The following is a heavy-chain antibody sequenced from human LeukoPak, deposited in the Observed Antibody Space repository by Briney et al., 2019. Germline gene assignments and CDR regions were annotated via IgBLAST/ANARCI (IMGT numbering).Heavy chain of an antibody. CDR3: AKEKYYYDSSGYDY. Sequence: GGSLRLSCAASGFTFSSYGMHWVRQAPGKGLEWVAVISYDGSNKYHADSVKGRFTISRDNSKNTLYLQMNSLRAEDTAVYYCAKEKYYYDSSGYDYWGQGTLVTVSS. CDR2: ISYDGSNK. CDR1: GFTFSSYG. D-gene: IGHD3-22*01. V-gene: IGHV3-30*18. J-gene: IGHJ4*02.